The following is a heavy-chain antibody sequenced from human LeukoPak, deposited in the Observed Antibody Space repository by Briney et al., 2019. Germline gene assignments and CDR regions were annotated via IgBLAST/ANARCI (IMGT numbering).Heavy chain of an antibody. CDR1: GFTFSSYG. CDR2: IRYDGSNK. Sequence: GGSLRLACAASGFTFSSYGMHWVRQAPGKGLEWVAFIRYDGSNKYYADSVKGRFTISRDNSKNTLYLQMNSLRAEDTAVYYCAKGFFSVTTDAFDYWGQGTLVTVSS. J-gene: IGHJ4*02. CDR3: AKGFFSVTTDAFDY. D-gene: IGHD4-17*01. V-gene: IGHV3-30*02.